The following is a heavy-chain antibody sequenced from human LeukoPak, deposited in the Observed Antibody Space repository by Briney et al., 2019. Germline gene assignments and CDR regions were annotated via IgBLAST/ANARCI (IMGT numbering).Heavy chain of an antibody. CDR3: VRGGGYSYDPFDH. V-gene: IGHV3-74*01. D-gene: IGHD5-18*01. Sequence: GGSLRLSCAASGFTFSSYWMHWVRQAPGKGLVWVSRINSDGSSTNYADSVKGRFTISRDDAKNTVYLQMNSLRAEDTAVYYCVRGGGYSYDPFDHWGQGTLVTVSS. CDR2: INSDGSST. J-gene: IGHJ4*02. CDR1: GFTFSSYW.